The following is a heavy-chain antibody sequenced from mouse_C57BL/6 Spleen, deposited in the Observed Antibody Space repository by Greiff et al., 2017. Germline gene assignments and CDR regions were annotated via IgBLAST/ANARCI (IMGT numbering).Heavy chain of an antibody. CDR3: TTGRRDYAMDY. CDR1: GFNIKDDY. Sequence: VQLQQSGAELVRPGASVKLSCTASGFNIKDDYMHWVKQRPEQGLEWIGWIDPENGATESASKFQGKATITADTSSNTASLQLSRLRSEDTAVYYCTTGRRDYAMDYGGQGTSGTVSS. J-gene: IGHJ4*01. V-gene: IGHV14-4*01. CDR2: IDPENGAT.